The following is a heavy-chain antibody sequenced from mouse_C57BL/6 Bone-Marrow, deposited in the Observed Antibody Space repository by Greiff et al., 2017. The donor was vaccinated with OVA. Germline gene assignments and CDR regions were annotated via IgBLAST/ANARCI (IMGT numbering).Heavy chain of an antibody. D-gene: IGHD1-1*01. CDR2: IDPEDGDT. CDR1: GFNIKDYY. J-gene: IGHJ3*01. V-gene: IGHV14-1*01. Sequence: VQLKESGAELVRPGASVKLSCTASGFNIKDYYMHWVKQRPEQGLEWIGRIDPEDGDTEYAPKFQGKATMTAETSSNTAYLQLSSLTSEDTAVYYCTTDIYYGSWFAYWGQGTLVTVSA. CDR3: TTDIYYGSWFAY.